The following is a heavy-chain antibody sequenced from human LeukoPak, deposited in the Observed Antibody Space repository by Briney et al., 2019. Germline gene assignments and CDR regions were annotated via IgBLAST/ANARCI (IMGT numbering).Heavy chain of an antibody. CDR1: GFSFRDYW. J-gene: IGHJ4*02. CDR2: ISESGGSR. CDR3: AKAGVYCSSTSCYPDY. D-gene: IGHD2-2*01. V-gene: IGHV3-23*01. Sequence: PGGSLRLSCAASGFSFRDYWMSWVRQAPGKGLEWVSDISESGGSRYYADSVKGRFTISRDNSKNTLFLLLNSLRAEDTAVYYCAKAGVYCSSTSCYPDYWGQGTLVTVSS.